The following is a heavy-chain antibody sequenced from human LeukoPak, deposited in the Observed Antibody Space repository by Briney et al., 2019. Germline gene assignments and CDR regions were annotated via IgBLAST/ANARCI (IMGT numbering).Heavy chain of an antibody. J-gene: IGHJ5*02. V-gene: IGHV3-23*01. D-gene: IGHD2-2*01. Sequence: TGGSLRLSCETSGFTFGDFGLAWVRQLPGKGLEWVSAISGSGGSTYYADSVKGRFTISRDNSKNTLYLQMNSLRAEDTAVYYCSGYCSSTSCFDNWFDPWGQGTLVTVSS. CDR2: ISGSGGST. CDR3: SGYCSSTSCFDNWFDP. CDR1: GFTFGDFG.